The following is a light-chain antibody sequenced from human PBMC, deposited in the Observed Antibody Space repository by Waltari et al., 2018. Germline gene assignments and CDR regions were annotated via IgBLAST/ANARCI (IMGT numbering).Light chain of an antibody. CDR1: KNIKKY. CDR3: QQTYNAPLT. J-gene: IGKJ4*01. Sequence: DIQMTQSPSSLSTSVGDRVTITCRASKNIKKYLSWYQQKPGKAPNLLIYSASSLQSGVPSRFSGSGSGTDFTLTIISLQPEDFATYYCQQTYNAPLTFGGGTKVEIK. CDR2: SAS. V-gene: IGKV1-39*01.